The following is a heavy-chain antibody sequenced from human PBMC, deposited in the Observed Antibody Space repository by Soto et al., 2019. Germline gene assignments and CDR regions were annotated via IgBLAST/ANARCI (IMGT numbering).Heavy chain of an antibody. J-gene: IGHJ4*02. CDR3: ARLSRDRYDAFDY. D-gene: IGHD5-12*01. CDR2: IYYSGST. CDR1: GGSISSGGYY. Sequence: NLSLTCTVSGGSISSGGYYWSWIRQHPGKGLEWIGYIYYSGSTYYTPSLKSLVTISVDTSKNQFSLKLSSVTSADAAVYYFARLSRDRYDAFDYWGQGSLVIVSS. V-gene: IGHV4-31*01.